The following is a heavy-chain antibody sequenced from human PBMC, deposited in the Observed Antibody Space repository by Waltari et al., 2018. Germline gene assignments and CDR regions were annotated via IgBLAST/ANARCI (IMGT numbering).Heavy chain of an antibody. J-gene: IGHJ3*02. CDR3: ARQGDDFADYGAFDI. Sequence: QVQLVQSGAEVKKPGSSVKVSCKASGGTFSSYSIHWVRQAPGPGLEWMGRIIRRVGTANYAQRFHGRITITADESTSTVYMELSSLRSEDTAVYYCARQGDDFADYGAFDIWGQGTMVTVSS. CDR1: GGTFSSYS. CDR2: IIRRVGTA. V-gene: IGHV1-69*11. D-gene: IGHD4-17*01.